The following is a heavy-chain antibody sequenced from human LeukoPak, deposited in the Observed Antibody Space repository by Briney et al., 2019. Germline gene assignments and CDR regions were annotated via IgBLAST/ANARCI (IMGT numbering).Heavy chain of an antibody. Sequence: SETLSLTCTVSGGSISSYYWSWIRQPPGKGLEWIGYIYYSGSTNYNPSLKSRVTISVDTSKNQFSLKLSSVTAADTAVYYCAATRPPCSVFDYWGQGTLVTVSS. J-gene: IGHJ4*02. D-gene: IGHD2-15*01. V-gene: IGHV4-59*01. CDR2: IYYSGST. CDR3: AATRPPCSVFDY. CDR1: GGSISSYY.